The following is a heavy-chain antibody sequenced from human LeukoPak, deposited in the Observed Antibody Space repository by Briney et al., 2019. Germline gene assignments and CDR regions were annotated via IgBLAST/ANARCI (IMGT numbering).Heavy chain of an antibody. CDR3: ARLKLRLGDSTPDY. J-gene: IGHJ4*02. CDR1: GYSFTSYW. Sequence: GESLKISCKGSGYSFTSYWLGWARQMPGKGLECMGIIYPGDSDARYSPSFQGQVTISADKSISTAYLQWSSLKASDTAMYYCARLKLRLGDSTPDYWGQGTLVTVSS. CDR2: IYPGDSDA. V-gene: IGHV5-51*01. D-gene: IGHD3-16*01.